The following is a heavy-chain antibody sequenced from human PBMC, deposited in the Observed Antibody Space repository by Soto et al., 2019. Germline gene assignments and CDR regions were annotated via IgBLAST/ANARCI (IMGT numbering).Heavy chain of an antibody. CDR1: GFTSDDYA. V-gene: IGHV3-9*02. Sequence: GGSLRLSCAASGFTSDDYAMHWVRQAPGKGLEWVSGISWNSGSIGYADSVKGRFTISRDNAKNSLYLQMNSLRAEDTALYYCAKGPLGIAAGGDYYYYMDVWGKGTTVTVSS. CDR3: AKGPLGIAAGGDYYYYMDV. CDR2: ISWNSGSI. J-gene: IGHJ6*03. D-gene: IGHD6-13*01.